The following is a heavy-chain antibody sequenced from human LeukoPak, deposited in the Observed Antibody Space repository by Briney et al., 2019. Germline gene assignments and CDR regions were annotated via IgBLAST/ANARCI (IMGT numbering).Heavy chain of an antibody. V-gene: IGHV3-66*01. CDR2: IYSGGST. Sequence: GGSLRLSCAASGFTVSSNYMSWVRQAPGKGLEWVSVIYSGGSTYYADSVKGRFTISRDNSKNTLYLQMNSLRADDTAVYYCASVPPRYSSGWYRDYWGQGTLVTVSS. CDR1: GFTVSSNY. CDR3: ASVPPRYSSGWYRDY. J-gene: IGHJ4*02. D-gene: IGHD6-19*01.